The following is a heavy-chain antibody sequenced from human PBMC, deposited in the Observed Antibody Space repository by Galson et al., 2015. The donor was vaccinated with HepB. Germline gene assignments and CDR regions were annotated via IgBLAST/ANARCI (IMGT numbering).Heavy chain of an antibody. CDR2: INSKDSGT. CDR1: GFTFKSYS. J-gene: IGHJ4*02. CDR3: VKLLTMTAAETSDD. Sequence: SLRLSCAASGFTFKSYSMHWVRQAPGKGLEYVSGINSKDSGTYYADSVKGRFTISRDNSRSALFLQMSSLTFEDTGVYYCVKLLTMTAAETSDDWGQGTLVTVST. D-gene: IGHD3-22*01. V-gene: IGHV3-64D*06.